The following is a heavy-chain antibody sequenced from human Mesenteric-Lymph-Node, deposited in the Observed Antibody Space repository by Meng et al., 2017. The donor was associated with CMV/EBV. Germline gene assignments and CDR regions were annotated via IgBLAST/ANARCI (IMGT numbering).Heavy chain of an antibody. CDR1: GGWSCSRYY. V-gene: IGHV4-34*01. Sequence: QDHLHQVRGWRYKGSDTPSVSAVCGGWSCSRYYWDWLSHSPAEGAAWFEEIKHSGSTTYYPSFTSRIIRLVDTSTNQISMNMRSVTAADTAVYSCARGSSYDILTGYFDYWCQGALVTVSS. CDR2: IKHSGST. CDR3: ARGSSYDILTGYFDY. J-gene: IGHJ4*02. D-gene: IGHD3-9*01.